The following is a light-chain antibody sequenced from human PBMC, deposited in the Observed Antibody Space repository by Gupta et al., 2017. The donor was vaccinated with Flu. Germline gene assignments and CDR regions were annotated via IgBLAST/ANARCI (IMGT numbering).Light chain of an antibody. J-gene: IGKJ1*01. CDR3: KQGGHWPWA. CDR1: QSLLYSDVNTY. CDR2: NVS. Sequence: DDVLSLSPLSLPVALGEPASMSCRTSQSLLYSDVNTYLPWIHQRPGQSPRLPIYNVSNRDSGVPDRFSGSGSGTDFTLKISRVEAEDFGIYYCKQGGHWPWAFGQGTKVEIK. V-gene: IGKV2-30*01.